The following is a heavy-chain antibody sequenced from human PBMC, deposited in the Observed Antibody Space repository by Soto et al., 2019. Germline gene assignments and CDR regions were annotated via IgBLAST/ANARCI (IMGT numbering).Heavy chain of an antibody. CDR1: GYTFSSHD. CDR2: MNPNSGNT. Sequence: QVPLVQSGAEVKKXGASVKVSFKASGYTFSSHDINWVRQATGQGLEWMGWMNPNSGNTGYAQKFQGRVTMTRNTSISTAYMELSSLRSEDMAVYYCASYVRSYYNGMDVWGQGTTVTVSS. J-gene: IGHJ6*02. D-gene: IGHD3-16*01. CDR3: ASYVRSYYNGMDV. V-gene: IGHV1-8*01.